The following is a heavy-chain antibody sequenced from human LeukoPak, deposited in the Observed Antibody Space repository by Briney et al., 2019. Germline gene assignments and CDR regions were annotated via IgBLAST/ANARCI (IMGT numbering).Heavy chain of an antibody. Sequence: PSETLSLTCAVNGGSFSGYYWSWIRQPPGKGLEWIGEINHSGSTNYNPSLQSRVTISVDTSKNQFSLKRSSVTAADTAVYYCARRYSSSSFNWFDPWGQGTLVTVSS. CDR3: ARRYSSSSFNWFDP. J-gene: IGHJ5*02. V-gene: IGHV4-34*01. D-gene: IGHD6-6*01. CDR2: INHSGST. CDR1: GGSFSGYY.